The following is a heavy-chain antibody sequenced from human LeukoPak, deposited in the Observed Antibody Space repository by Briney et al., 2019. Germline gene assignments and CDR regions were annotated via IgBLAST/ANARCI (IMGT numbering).Heavy chain of an antibody. CDR3: ARVQAVFYYDSSGYFDY. J-gene: IGHJ4*02. CDR2: IYYSGST. V-gene: IGHV4-30-4*08. CDR1: GGSISSGDYY. D-gene: IGHD3-22*01. Sequence: SETPSLTCTISGGSISSGDYYWSWIRQPPGKGLEWIGYIYYSGSTYYNPSLKSRVTISVDTSKNQFSLKLSSVTAADTAVYYCARVQAVFYYDSSGYFDYWGQGTLVTVSS.